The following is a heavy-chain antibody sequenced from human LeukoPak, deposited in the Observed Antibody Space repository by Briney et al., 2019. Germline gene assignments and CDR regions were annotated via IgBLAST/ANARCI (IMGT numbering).Heavy chain of an antibody. D-gene: IGHD3-10*01. CDR3: AKESGTMVRGTTESNYY. CDR1: EFTVSSNY. V-gene: IGHV3-53*01. CDR2: IYSGGST. Sequence: GGSLRLSCAASEFTVSSNYMSWVRQAPGKGLEWVSLIYSGGSTYYADSVKGWFTISRDNSKNTLYLQMNSLRGEDTAVYYCAKESGTMVRGTTESNYYSGQGTLVAVSS. J-gene: IGHJ4*02.